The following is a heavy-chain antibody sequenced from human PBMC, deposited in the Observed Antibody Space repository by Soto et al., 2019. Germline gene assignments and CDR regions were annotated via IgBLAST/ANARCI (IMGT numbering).Heavy chain of an antibody. CDR2: IVVGSGNT. V-gene: IGHV1-58*01. J-gene: IGHJ4*02. CDR1: GFTFTSSA. CDR3: AAVPLCCSGGSCYSGSAGPFDY. D-gene: IGHD2-15*01. Sequence: SVKVSCKASGFTFTSSAVQRVSMARGKRLEWIGWIVVGSGNTNYAQKFQERVTITRDMSTSTAYMELSSLRSEDTAVYYCAAVPLCCSGGSCYSGSAGPFDYWGQGTLVTVSS.